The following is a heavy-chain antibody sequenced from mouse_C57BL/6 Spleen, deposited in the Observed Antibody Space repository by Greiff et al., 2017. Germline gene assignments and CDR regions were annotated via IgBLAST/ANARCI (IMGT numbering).Heavy chain of an antibody. V-gene: IGHV1-61*01. Sequence: QVQLKQPGAELVRPGSSVKLSCKASGYTFTSYWMDWVKQRPGQGLEWIGNIYPSDSETHYNQKFKDKATLTVDKSSSTAYMQLSSLTSEDSAVYYCARREDYYGSSYAMDYWGQGTSVTVSS. J-gene: IGHJ4*01. CDR1: GYTFTSYW. CDR3: ARREDYYGSSYAMDY. CDR2: IYPSDSET. D-gene: IGHD1-1*01.